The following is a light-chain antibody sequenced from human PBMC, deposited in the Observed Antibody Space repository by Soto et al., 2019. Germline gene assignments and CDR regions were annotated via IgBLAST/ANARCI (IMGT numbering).Light chain of an antibody. CDR3: HQDNNWPPWT. CDR1: QSVGSN. J-gene: IGKJ1*01. Sequence: ETVMTQAPATLSLSPGDRATLSCRASQSVGSNLAWYQQKPGQAPRLLISGASTRSIGIPARFSGSGSGTECTLTISRLQSEDLAVYDGHQDNNWPPWTLGQGNKVEMK. V-gene: IGKV3-15*01. CDR2: GAS.